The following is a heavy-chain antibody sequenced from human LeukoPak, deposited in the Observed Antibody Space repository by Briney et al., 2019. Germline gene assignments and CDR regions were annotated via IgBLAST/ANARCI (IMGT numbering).Heavy chain of an antibody. V-gene: IGHV4-61*02. CDR2: INTSGST. CDR3: ARYEAVAGVFDF. D-gene: IGHD6-19*01. CDR1: GGSFSSGSYY. J-gene: IGHJ4*02. Sequence: SETLSLTCTVSGGSFSSGSYYWSWIRQPAGKGLEWIGRINTSGSTNYNPSLKSRVTMSVDTSKNQFSLKLSSVTAADTAVYYCARYEAVAGVFDFWGQGTLVTVSS.